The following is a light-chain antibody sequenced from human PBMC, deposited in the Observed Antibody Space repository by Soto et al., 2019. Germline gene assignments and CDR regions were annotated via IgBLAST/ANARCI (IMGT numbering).Light chain of an antibody. V-gene: IGLV2-11*01. Sequence: QSVLTQPRSVSGSPGQSVTISCTGTSSDVGGYNYVSWYQQHPGKAPKLMIYDVSKRPSGVPDRFSGSMSGNTASLTISGLQAQDEADYYCCSYAGSYTFLYVVVTGTKVTVL. CDR3: CSYAGSYTFLYV. CDR2: DVS. CDR1: SSDVGGYNY. J-gene: IGLJ1*01.